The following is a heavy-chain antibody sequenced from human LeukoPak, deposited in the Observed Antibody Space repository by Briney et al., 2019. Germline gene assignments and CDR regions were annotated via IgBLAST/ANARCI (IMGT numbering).Heavy chain of an antibody. CDR1: GITLSNYG. D-gene: IGHD2-15*01. CDR2: ISGSGGST. V-gene: IGHV3-23*01. CDR3: AKRGVVIRDILVGFHKEAYYFDS. Sequence: PGGSLRLSCAVSGITLSNYGMSWIRQAPGKGLEWVAGISGSGGSTSYADSVKGRFTISRDNPRNTLYLQMNSLRAEDTAVYFCAKRGVVIRDILVGFHKEAYYFDSWGQGALVPVSS. J-gene: IGHJ4*02.